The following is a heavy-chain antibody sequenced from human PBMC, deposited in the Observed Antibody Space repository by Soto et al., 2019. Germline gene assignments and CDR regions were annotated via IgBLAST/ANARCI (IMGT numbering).Heavy chain of an antibody. J-gene: IGHJ4*02. Sequence: EVQLVESGGGLVQPGGSLRLSCAASGFPVSNFEMNWVRQAPGKGLEWVAGISASGRDTYYADSVKDRFTISRDSSKNTLYLQMNSLRAEDTAKYFCAKGKTTGWYYFDYWGQGTLVTVSS. CDR3: AKGKTTGWYYFDY. V-gene: IGHV3-23*04. CDR2: ISASGRDT. CDR1: GFPVSNFE. D-gene: IGHD6-19*01.